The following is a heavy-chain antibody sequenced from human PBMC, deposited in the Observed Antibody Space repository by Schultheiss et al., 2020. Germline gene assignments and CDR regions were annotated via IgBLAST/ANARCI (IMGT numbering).Heavy chain of an antibody. CDR2: IKSKTDGGTT. Sequence: GESLKISCAASGLTFSNAWMSWVRQAPGKGLEWVGRIKSKTDGGTTDYAAPVKGRFTISRDDSKNTLYLQMNSLRSDDTAVYYCAREGGYYGSGSPDYWGQGTLVTVSS. CDR3: AREGGYYGSGSPDY. CDR1: GLTFSNAW. D-gene: IGHD3-10*01. J-gene: IGHJ4*02. V-gene: IGHV3-15*01.